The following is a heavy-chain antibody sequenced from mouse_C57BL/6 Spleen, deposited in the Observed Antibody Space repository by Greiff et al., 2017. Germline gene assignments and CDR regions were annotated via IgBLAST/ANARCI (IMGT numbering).Heavy chain of an antibody. CDR3: ARMSAPGEVDY. D-gene: IGHD6-1*01. Sequence: QVTLKVSGPGILQPSQTLSLTCSFSGFSLSTFGMGVGWIRQPSGKGLEWLAHSWWDDDKYYNPALKSRLTISKDTSKTQVFLKIANVDTVDSATYYCARMSAPGEVDYWGHGTTLTVAS. V-gene: IGHV8-8*01. J-gene: IGHJ2*01. CDR2: SWWDDDK. CDR1: GFSLSTFGMG.